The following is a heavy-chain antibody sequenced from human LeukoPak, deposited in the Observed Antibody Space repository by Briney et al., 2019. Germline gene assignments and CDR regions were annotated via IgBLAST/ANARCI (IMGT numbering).Heavy chain of an antibody. CDR3: AKDQVPPPAFDY. CDR2: ISWNSGTV. J-gene: IGHJ4*02. CDR1: GFTFDVYA. Sequence: PGGSLRLSCAASGFTFDVYAMHWVRQAPGKGLEWVSGISWNSGTVGYADSVKGRFTISRDNSKNTLYLQMNSLRAEDTAVYYCAKDQVPPPAFDYWGQGTLVTVSS. V-gene: IGHV3-9*01.